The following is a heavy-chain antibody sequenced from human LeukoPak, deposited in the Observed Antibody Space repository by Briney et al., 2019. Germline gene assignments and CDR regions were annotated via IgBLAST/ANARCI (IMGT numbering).Heavy chain of an antibody. Sequence: SSETLSLTCTVSGGSVSDSSYYWGWIRQSPGKGLEWIGSFYYTGGTYYSPSFRSRVIISADTSKNQFSLYFHSVTAADTAVYFCGSSHSSSWYDFWGQGTLVTVSS. V-gene: IGHV4-39*07. D-gene: IGHD6-13*01. CDR2: FYYTGGT. J-gene: IGHJ4*02. CDR1: GGSVSDSSYY. CDR3: GSSHSSSWYDF.